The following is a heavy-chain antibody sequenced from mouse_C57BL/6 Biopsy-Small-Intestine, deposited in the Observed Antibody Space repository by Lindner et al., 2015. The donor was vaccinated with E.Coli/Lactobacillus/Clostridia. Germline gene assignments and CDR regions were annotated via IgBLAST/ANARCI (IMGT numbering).Heavy chain of an antibody. CDR1: GYAFSSSW. Sequence: VQLQESGPELVKPGASVKISCKASGYAFSSSWMNWVKQRPGKGLEWIGRIYPGDGDTNYNGKFKGKATLTADKSSSTAYMQLSSLTSEDSAVYFCARSTVVAPFAYWGRGTLVTVSA. CDR2: IYPGDGDT. CDR3: ARSTVVAPFAY. V-gene: IGHV1-82*01. D-gene: IGHD1-1*01. J-gene: IGHJ3*01.